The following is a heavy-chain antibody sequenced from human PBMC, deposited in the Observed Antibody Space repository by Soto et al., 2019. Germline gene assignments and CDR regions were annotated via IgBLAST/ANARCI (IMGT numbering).Heavy chain of an antibody. J-gene: IGHJ6*02. CDR3: ARGSHSSWYGLPLFSYGMDV. V-gene: IGHV1-8*01. CDR2: MNPNSGNT. CDR1: GYTFSSYD. D-gene: IGHD6-13*01. Sequence: QVQLAQSGAEVKKPGASVKVSCKASGYTFSSYDINWVRQATGQGLEWMGWMNPNSGNTGYAQKFQGRVTMTRNTSISTAYMELSSLRSEDTAVYYCARGSHSSWYGLPLFSYGMDVWGQGTTVTVSS.